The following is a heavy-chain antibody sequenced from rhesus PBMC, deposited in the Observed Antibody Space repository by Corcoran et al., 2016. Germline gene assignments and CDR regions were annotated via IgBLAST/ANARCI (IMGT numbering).Heavy chain of an antibody. CDR1: GGSISSGSG. CDR3: ARDNFGIDY. CDR2: IYGSSGST. Sequence: QVQLQESGPGVVKPSETLSLTCAVSGGSISSGSGWSWIRQLPGKGLEWIGYIYGSSGSTNYNPSLKNRVTISKDASKNQCSLKLSSVTAADTAVYYCARDNFGIDYWGQGVLVTVSS. V-gene: IGHV4-76*01. J-gene: IGHJ4*01. D-gene: IGHD1-26*01.